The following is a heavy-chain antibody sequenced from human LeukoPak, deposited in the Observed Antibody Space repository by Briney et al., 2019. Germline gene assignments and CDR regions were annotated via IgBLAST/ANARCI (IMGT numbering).Heavy chain of an antibody. V-gene: IGHV3-74*01. CDR3: VRDGGRLNFGNGASFDY. D-gene: IGHD3-10*01. J-gene: IGHJ4*02. CDR1: GFTFSTSW. CDR2: IKSDGSST. Sequence: GGSLRLSCAASGFTFSTSWMYWVRQAPGKGLVWVSRIKSDGSSTSYADSVRGRFTISRDNAKNTLYLQMNSLRAEDTAMYYCVRDGGRLNFGNGASFDYWGQGTLVTVSS.